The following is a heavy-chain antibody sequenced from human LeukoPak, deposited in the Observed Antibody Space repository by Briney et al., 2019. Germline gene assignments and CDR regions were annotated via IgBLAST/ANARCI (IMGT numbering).Heavy chain of an antibody. V-gene: IGHV3-30-3*01. D-gene: IGHD2-2*01. CDR3: ARVRGCSSTSCSSRGWYFDY. CDR1: GFTFSSYA. J-gene: IGHJ4*02. CDR2: ISYDGSNK. Sequence: QPGGSLRLSCAASGFTFSSYAMHRVRQAPGKGLEWEAVISYDGSNKYYADSVKGRFTIYRDNSKNTLYLQMNSLRAEDTAVYYCARVRGCSSTSCSSRGWYFDYWGQGTLVTVSS.